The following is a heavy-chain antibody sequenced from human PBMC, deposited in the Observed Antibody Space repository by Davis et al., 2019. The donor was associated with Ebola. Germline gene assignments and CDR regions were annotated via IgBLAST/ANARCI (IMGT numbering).Heavy chain of an antibody. D-gene: IGHD3-10*01. V-gene: IGHV1-18*01. Sequence: ASVKVSCKASGNTINTYTIDWVRQAPGQGLEWMGWISGYNGNTKYAQKFQGRVTMTTDTSTSTAYMDLRSLTSDDTAVYYCARAKSDRVRGVVTYNWFDPWGQGTLVTVSS. CDR2: ISGYNGNT. CDR1: GNTINTYT. CDR3: ARAKSDRVRGVVTYNWFDP. J-gene: IGHJ5*02.